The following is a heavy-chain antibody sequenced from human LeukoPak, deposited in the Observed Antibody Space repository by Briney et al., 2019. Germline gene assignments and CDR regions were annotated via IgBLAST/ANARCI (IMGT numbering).Heavy chain of an antibody. Sequence: PGGSLRLSCAASGFIFRSYWMVWVRQAPGKGLEWVASIDEHGFKTYYAASVTGRFTISKDTAKNSLDLQMNSLRAEDTAVYYCARDGITCTRDYWGQVALVTVSS. V-gene: IGHV3-7*01. CDR3: ARDGITCTRDY. CDR1: GFIFRSYW. CDR2: IDEHGFKT. J-gene: IGHJ4*02. D-gene: IGHD1-7*01.